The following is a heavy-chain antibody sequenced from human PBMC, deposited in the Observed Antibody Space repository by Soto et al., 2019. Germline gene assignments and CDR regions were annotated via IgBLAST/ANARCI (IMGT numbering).Heavy chain of an antibody. CDR1: GFTFSSYW. J-gene: IGHJ6*03. CDR2: IKQDGSEK. D-gene: IGHD6-19*01. Sequence: GGSLRLSCAASGFTFSSYWMSWVRQAPGKGLEWVANIKQDGSEKYYVDSVKGRFTISRDNAKNSLYLQMNSLRAEDTAEYYCARAVYSSGWDHPYYYYYYMDVWGKGTTVTVSS. CDR3: ARAVYSSGWDHPYYYYYYMDV. V-gene: IGHV3-7*01.